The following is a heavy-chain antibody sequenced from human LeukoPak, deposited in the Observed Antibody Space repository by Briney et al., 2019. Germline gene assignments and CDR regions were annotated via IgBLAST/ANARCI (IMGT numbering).Heavy chain of an antibody. CDR3: AREMYYYDSSGYLDY. CDR1: GFTFSSYA. CDR2: ISGSGGST. J-gene: IGHJ4*02. Sequence: PGGSLRLSCAASGFTFSSYAMSWVRQAPGKGLEWVSAISGSGGSTYYADSVKGRFTISRDNSKNTLYLQMNSLRAEDTAVYYCAREMYYYDSSGYLDYWGQGTLVTVSS. V-gene: IGHV3-23*01. D-gene: IGHD3-22*01.